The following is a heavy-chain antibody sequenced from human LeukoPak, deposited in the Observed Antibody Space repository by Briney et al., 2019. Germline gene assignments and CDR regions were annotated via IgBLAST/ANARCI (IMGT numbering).Heavy chain of an antibody. CDR1: GGSISSSSYY. CDR2: IYYSGST. J-gene: IGHJ4*02. Sequence: SETLSLTCTVSGGSISSSSYYWGWIRQPPGKGLEWIGSIYYSGSTYYNPSLKSRVTISVDTSKNQFSLKLSSVTAADTAVYYCASTTGSSGYSDYWGQGTLVTVSS. D-gene: IGHD3-22*01. CDR3: ASTTGSSGYSDY. V-gene: IGHV4-39*07.